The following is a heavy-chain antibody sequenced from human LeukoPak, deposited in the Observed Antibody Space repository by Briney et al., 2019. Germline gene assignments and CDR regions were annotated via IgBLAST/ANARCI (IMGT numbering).Heavy chain of an antibody. J-gene: IGHJ4*02. CDR1: GFTLNIYA. V-gene: IGHV3-30*04. CDR2: ISNDANAK. CDR3: ARGAGAAGGRDYYSDY. Sequence: GGSLRLSCAASGFTLNIYALHWVRQAPGKGLEWMAVISNDANAKHYADSVKGRFTISRDNSKNMLYLQMNSLRPEDTAVYFCARGAGAAGGRDYYSDYWGQGMLVTVSS. D-gene: IGHD6-13*01.